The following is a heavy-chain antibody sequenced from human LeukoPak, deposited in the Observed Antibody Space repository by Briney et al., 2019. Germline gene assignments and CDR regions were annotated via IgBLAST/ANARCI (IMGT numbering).Heavy chain of an antibody. CDR2: ITSSSSYI. V-gene: IGHV3-21*01. CDR1: GFTFSNYG. D-gene: IGHD3-10*01. J-gene: IGHJ4*02. Sequence: GSLILSCAASGFTFSNYGMNWVRQTPGKGLEWVSSITSSSSYIYYADSVKGRFTISRDDAKNSLYLQMNSLRAEDTAVYYCARVGLWFGESPSDYWGQGTLVTVSS. CDR3: ARVGLWFGESPSDY.